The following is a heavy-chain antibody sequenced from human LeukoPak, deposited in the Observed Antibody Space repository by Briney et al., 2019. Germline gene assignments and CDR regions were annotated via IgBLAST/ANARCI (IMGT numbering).Heavy chain of an antibody. D-gene: IGHD1-14*01. Sequence: GGSLRLSCAASGFTFSSYSMNWVCQAPGKGLEWVSSISSSSSYIYYADSVKGRFTISRDNAKNSLYLQMNSMRAEDTAVYYCARALPDGRAEYFQHWGQGTLVTVSS. CDR1: GFTFSSYS. V-gene: IGHV3-21*01. J-gene: IGHJ1*01. CDR3: ARALPDGRAEYFQH. CDR2: ISSSSSYI.